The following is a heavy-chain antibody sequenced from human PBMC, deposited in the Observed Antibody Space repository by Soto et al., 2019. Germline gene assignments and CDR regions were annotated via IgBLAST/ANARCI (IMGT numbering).Heavy chain of an antibody. V-gene: IGHV1-2*02. CDR1: GYRFSDYY. D-gene: IGHD5-12*01. CDR2: MNPNSGDR. Sequence: QVQLVQSGAEVKKPGASVTVSCKASGYRFSDYYLHWVRQAPGQGPEWMGWMNPNSGDRKYAQKVKGRVTMTRDTSFRTAFMELKWLKSGDTAVYYCAGESGGATATLDYYYFYMDVWGIGTTVTVSS. CDR3: AGESGGATATLDYYYFYMDV. J-gene: IGHJ6*03.